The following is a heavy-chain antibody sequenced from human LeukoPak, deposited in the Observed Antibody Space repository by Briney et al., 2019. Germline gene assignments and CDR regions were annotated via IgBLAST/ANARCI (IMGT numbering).Heavy chain of an antibody. D-gene: IGHD2/OR15-2a*01. Sequence: SETLSLTCTVSGGSISSSSYYWGWIRQPPGKGLEWIGSIYYSGSTYYNPSLKSRVTISVDTSKNQFSLKLSSVTAADTAVYYCARALYAIDAFDIWGQGTMVTVSS. J-gene: IGHJ3*02. CDR3: ARALYAIDAFDI. CDR1: GGSISSSSYY. V-gene: IGHV4-39*07. CDR2: IYYSGST.